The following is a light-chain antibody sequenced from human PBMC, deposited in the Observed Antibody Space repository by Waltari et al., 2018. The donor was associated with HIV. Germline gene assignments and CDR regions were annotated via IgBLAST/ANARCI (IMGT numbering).Light chain of an antibody. V-gene: IGKV1-5*03. CDR1: QSISTW. CDR2: KAS. J-gene: IGKJ4*01. Sequence: DIQMTQSPSTLSASVGDRVTITCRASQSISTWLAWYQQKPGKAPKLMIYKASTLESGVPPRFSGSGSGTEFTLTISSLQPNDFATYYCQQYNGYPVTFGGGTKVEIK. CDR3: QQYNGYPVT.